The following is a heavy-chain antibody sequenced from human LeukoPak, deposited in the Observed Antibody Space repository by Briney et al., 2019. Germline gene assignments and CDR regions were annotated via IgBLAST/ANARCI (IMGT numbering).Heavy chain of an antibody. J-gene: IGHJ4*02. CDR3: ARHPNNNYDDTTTYTY. D-gene: IGHD2/OR15-2a*01. Sequence: GESLKISCKGSGYSFTSYWIGWVPQIPGKGLEWMGIIYPGDSDTRYSPSFQGQVTISADKSISTAYRQWSSLKASDTAMYYCARHPNNNYDDTTTYTYWGQGTLVTVSS. CDR1: GYSFTSYW. CDR2: IYPGDSDT. V-gene: IGHV5-51*01.